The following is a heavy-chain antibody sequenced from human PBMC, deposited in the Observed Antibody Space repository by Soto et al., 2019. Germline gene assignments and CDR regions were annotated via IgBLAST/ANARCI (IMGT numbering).Heavy chain of an antibody. CDR1: GFSVSNNY. V-gene: IGHV3-53*01. CDR3: AGISLGYCSSINCYRLYGMDV. CDR2: IYSGGST. J-gene: IGHJ6*02. Sequence: GGSLRLSCAASGFSVSNNYMSWVRQAPGKGLEWVSVIYSGGSTDYADSVKGRFTISRDNTKKTLYLQMDSLRAEDTAVYYCAGISLGYCSSINCYRLYGMDVWGQGTTVTVSS. D-gene: IGHD2-2*01.